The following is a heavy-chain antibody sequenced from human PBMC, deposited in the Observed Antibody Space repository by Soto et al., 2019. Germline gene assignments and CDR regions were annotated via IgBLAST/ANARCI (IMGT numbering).Heavy chain of an antibody. CDR3: VRGRSFDYKSTPPPIFDP. CDR1: GFMFSNNG. J-gene: IGHJ5*02. V-gene: IGHV3-30*03. CDR2: ISYDGSET. D-gene: IGHD3-9*01. Sequence: QVQLVESGGGVVHPGRSLSLSCAGSGFMFSNNGMHWVRRAPGKGLEWVAFISYDGSETFYADSVKGRFTIFREDAKNSLHLQMNTLRDGDTAVYYCVRGRSFDYKSTPPPIFDPSGQGTLVTVSS.